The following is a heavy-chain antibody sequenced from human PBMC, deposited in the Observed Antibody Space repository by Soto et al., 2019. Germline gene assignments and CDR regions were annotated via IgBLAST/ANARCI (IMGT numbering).Heavy chain of an antibody. J-gene: IGHJ3*02. Sequence: QVQLVESGGGVVQPGRSLRLSCAASGFTFSSYGMHWVRQAPGKGLEWVAVISYDGSNKYYADSVKGRFTISRDNSKNTQXLQMNSLRAEDTAVYCCANWGCDDYSELGTDAFAILRQGTIVPVSS. D-gene: IGHD4-17*01. CDR1: GFTFSSYG. V-gene: IGHV3-30*18. CDR3: ANWGCDDYSELGTDAFAI. CDR2: ISYDGSNK.